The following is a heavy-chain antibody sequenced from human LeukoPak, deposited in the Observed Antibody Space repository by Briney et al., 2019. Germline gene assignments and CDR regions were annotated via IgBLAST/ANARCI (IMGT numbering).Heavy chain of an antibody. Sequence: PSETLSLTCAVYGGSFSGYYWSWIRQPPGKGLEWIGEINHSGSTNYNPSLKSRVTISVDTSKNQFSLKLSSVTAADTAVYYCARGVQYSSGSDYWGQGTLVTVSS. CDR2: INHSGST. CDR1: GGSFSGYY. CDR3: ARGVQYSSGSDY. V-gene: IGHV4-34*01. D-gene: IGHD6-19*01. J-gene: IGHJ4*02.